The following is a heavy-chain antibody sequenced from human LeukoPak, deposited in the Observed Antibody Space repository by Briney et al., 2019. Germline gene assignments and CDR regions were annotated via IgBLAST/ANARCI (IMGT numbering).Heavy chain of an antibody. D-gene: IGHD3-10*01. CDR2: IYHSGST. CDR3: ARVTPYGSGSYSTRFFDY. Sequence: SETLSLTCAVSGYSISSGYYWGWIRQPPGKGLEWIGSIYHSGSTYYNPSLKSRVTISVDTSKNQFPLKLSSVTAADTAVYYCARVTPYGSGSYSTRFFDYWGQGTLVTVSS. CDR1: GYSISSGYY. J-gene: IGHJ4*02. V-gene: IGHV4-38-2*01.